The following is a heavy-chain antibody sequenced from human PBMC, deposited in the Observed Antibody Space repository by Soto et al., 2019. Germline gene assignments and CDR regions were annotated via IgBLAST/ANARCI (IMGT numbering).Heavy chain of an antibody. D-gene: IGHD6-19*01. CDR1: GYTFTSYG. CDR2: ISAYNGNT. Sequence: ASVKVSCKASGYTFTSYGISWVRQAPGQGLEWMGWISAYNGNTNYAQKLQGRVTMTTDTSTSTAYMELRSLRSDDTAVYYCARTGVGSGWYFGAFDIWGQGTMVTVSS. J-gene: IGHJ3*02. V-gene: IGHV1-18*01. CDR3: ARTGVGSGWYFGAFDI.